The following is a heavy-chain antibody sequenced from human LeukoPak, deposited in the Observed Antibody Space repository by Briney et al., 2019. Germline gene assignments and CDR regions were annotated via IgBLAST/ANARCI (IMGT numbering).Heavy chain of an antibody. CDR1: GGSISSYY. CDR3: ARVGAQLDYYYMDV. CDR2: IYYSGST. Sequence: KPSETLSLTCTVSGGSISSYYWSWIRQPPGKGLEWIGYIYYSGSTNYNPSLKSRVTISVDTSKNQFSLKLSSVTAADTAVYYCARVGAQLDYYYMDVWGKGTTVTISS. V-gene: IGHV4-59*01. J-gene: IGHJ6*03.